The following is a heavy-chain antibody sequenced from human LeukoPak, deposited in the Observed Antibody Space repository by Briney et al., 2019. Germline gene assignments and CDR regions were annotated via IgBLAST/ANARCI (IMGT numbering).Heavy chain of an antibody. CDR1: GFTFSSYW. J-gene: IGHJ4*02. D-gene: IGHD5-18*01. CDR3: ARHLSGITGYTYGRGIDY. CDR2: IKKDGSEK. V-gene: IGHV3-7*01. Sequence: GGSLRLSCAASGFTFSSYWMSWVRQAPGKGLEWVANIKKDGSEKYYVDSVKGRFTISRDNAKTSLYLQMNSLRAGDTAVYYCARHLSGITGYTYGRGIDYWGQGTLVTVSS.